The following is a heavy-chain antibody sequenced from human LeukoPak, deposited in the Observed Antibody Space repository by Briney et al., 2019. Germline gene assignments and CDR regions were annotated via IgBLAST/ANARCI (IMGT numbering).Heavy chain of an antibody. CDR3: ARDYSYGWPVRDYYYGMDD. J-gene: IGHJ6*02. CDR1: GGSISSYR. CDR2: AWYNGST. D-gene: IGHD5-18*01. V-gene: IGHV4-59*13. Sequence: SETLSLTCTVSGGSISSYRWTWIRLPPGKGLEGIGYAWYNGSTSYNPSLTSRDTISPDTTKNQCSMNLISLTPADTAVYYWARDYSYGWPVRDYYYGMDDWGQGTPVTVSS.